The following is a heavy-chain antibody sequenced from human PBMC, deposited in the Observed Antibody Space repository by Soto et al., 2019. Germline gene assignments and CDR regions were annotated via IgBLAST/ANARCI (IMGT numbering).Heavy chain of an antibody. D-gene: IGHD2-15*01. Sequence: VNVSCKASGYTFTSYGISWVRQAPGQGLEWMGWISAYNGNTNYAQKLQGRVTMTTDTSTSTAYMELRSLRSDDTAVYYCARDHCSGGSCLWSAEVTEGAFDIWGQGTRVTVS. CDR1: GYTFTSYG. J-gene: IGHJ3*02. V-gene: IGHV1-18*01. CDR2: ISAYNGNT. CDR3: ARDHCSGGSCLWSAEVTEGAFDI.